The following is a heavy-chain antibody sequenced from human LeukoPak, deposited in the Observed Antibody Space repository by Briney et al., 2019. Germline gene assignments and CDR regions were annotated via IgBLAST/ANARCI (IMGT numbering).Heavy chain of an antibody. CDR3: ARVGITMVRGVIIRYYYYYYMDV. CDR1: GASFSGYY. Sequence: SETLSLTCAVYGASFSGYYWSWLRQPPGKGLEWVGEINHSGSTNYNPSLKSRVTISVDTSKNQFSLKLSSVAAGDTAVYYCARVGITMVRGVIIRYYYYYYMDVWGKGTTVTVSS. CDR2: INHSGST. D-gene: IGHD3-10*01. V-gene: IGHV4-34*01. J-gene: IGHJ6*03.